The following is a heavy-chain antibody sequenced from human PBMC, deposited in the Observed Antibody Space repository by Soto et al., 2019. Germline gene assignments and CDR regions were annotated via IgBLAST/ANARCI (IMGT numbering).Heavy chain of an antibody. CDR3: ARDVYGDYAWFDP. V-gene: IGHV4-31*03. CDR2: IYYSGTT. CDR1: GGSISSGAYY. Sequence: QVQLQESGPGLVKPSQTLSLTCTVSGGSISSGAYYWTWIRQHPGKGLEWIGYIYYSGTTYYNPSLKSRVTISVDTSKSQFSLKLSSVTAADTAVYYCARDVYGDYAWFDPWGQGTLVTVSS. J-gene: IGHJ5*02. D-gene: IGHD4-17*01.